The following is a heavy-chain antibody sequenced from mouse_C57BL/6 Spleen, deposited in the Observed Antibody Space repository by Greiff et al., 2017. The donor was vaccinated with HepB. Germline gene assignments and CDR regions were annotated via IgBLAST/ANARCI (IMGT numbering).Heavy chain of an antibody. CDR1: GYTFTSYW. CDR3: AHYYGSIYAMDY. V-gene: IGHV1-55*01. D-gene: IGHD1-1*01. CDR2: IYPGSGST. Sequence: QVQLKQPGAELVKPGASVKMSCKASGYTFTSYWITWVKQRPGQGLEWIGDIYPGSGSTNYNEKFKSKATLTVDTSSSTAYMQLSSLTSEDSAVYYCAHYYGSIYAMDYWGQGTSVTVSS. J-gene: IGHJ4*01.